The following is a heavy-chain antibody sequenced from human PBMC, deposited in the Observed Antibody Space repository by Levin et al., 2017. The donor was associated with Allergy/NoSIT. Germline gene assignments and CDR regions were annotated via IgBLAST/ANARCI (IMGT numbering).Heavy chain of an antibody. CDR1: GGSISSYY. V-gene: IGHV4-59*01. Sequence: SETLSLTCTVSGGSISSYYWSWIRQPPGKGLEWIGYIYYSGSTNYNPSLKSRVTISVDTSKNQFSLKLSSVTAADTAVYYCARVDSPRGYDYSDAFDIWGQGTMVTVSS. D-gene: IGHD5-12*01. CDR3: ARVDSPRGYDYSDAFDI. CDR2: IYYSGST. J-gene: IGHJ3*02.